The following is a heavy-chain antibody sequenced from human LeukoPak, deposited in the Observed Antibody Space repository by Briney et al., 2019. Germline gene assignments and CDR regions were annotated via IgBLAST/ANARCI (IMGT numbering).Heavy chain of an antibody. J-gene: IGHJ3*01. Sequence: SETLSLTCTVSGFSISSGYYWGWIRQPPGKGLEWIGSIHHSGTTYYNPSLKSRVTISVDTSKNQFSLKVNSVTAADTAVYYCARVGYNWNLWFDFWGQGTTVTVSS. CDR3: ARVGYNWNLWFDF. CDR2: IHHSGTT. V-gene: IGHV4-38-2*02. D-gene: IGHD1-7*01. CDR1: GFSISSGYY.